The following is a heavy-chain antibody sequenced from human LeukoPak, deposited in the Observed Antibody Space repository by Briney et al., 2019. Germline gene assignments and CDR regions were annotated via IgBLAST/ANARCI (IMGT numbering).Heavy chain of an antibody. J-gene: IGHJ5*02. V-gene: IGHV4-34*01. CDR2: INHSGST. Sequence: SETLSLTCAVYGGSFSGYYWSWLRQPPGKGLEWLGEINHSGSTNYSPSLKSRVTISVDTSKNQFSLKLSSVTAADTAVYYCARGLGKVAVAGTLRWFDPWGQGTLVTVSS. D-gene: IGHD6-19*01. CDR3: ARGLGKVAVAGTLRWFDP. CDR1: GGSFSGYY.